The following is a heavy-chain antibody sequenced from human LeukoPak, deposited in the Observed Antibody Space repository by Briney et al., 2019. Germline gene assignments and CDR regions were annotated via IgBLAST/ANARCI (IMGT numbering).Heavy chain of an antibody. V-gene: IGHV1-8*01. D-gene: IGHD4-11*01. J-gene: IGHJ4*02. Sequence: GASVKVSCKASVYTFTSYDINWVRQATGQGREWMGWRNPNRGNTGYAQKFQGTVTITRTTSISTAYMELSSLRSEDTAVYYCAITPDYRTGYYFDYWGQGTLVTVSS. CDR1: VYTFTSYD. CDR3: AITPDYRTGYYFDY. CDR2: RNPNRGNT.